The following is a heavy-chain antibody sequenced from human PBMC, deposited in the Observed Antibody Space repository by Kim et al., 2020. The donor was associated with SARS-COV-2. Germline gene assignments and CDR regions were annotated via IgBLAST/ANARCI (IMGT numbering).Heavy chain of an antibody. CDR1: GFTFSSYG. D-gene: IGHD3-16*01. Sequence: GGSLRLSCAASGFTFSSYGMHWVRQAPGKGLEWVAVIWYDGSNKYYADSVKGRFTISRDNSKNTLYLQMNSLRAEDTAVYYCASTGGELLPYGMDVWGQGTTVTVSS. CDR3: ASTGGELLPYGMDV. V-gene: IGHV3-33*01. J-gene: IGHJ6*02. CDR2: IWYDGSNK.